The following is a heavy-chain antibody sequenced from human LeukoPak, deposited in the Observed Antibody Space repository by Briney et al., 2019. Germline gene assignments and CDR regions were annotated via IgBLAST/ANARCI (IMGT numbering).Heavy chain of an antibody. V-gene: IGHV3-7*01. D-gene: IGHD2-15*01. CDR2: ITQDGSEK. J-gene: IGHJ3*01. CDR1: EFTFSSHR. Sequence: GGSLRLSCAASEFTFSSHRMSWVRQAPGKGLEWVAKITQDGSEKYYMDSVKGRFIISRDNGKNSLYLQMNSLRVEDTAVYYCARDWRQDNAFDLWGQGTMVTVSS. CDR3: ARDWRQDNAFDL.